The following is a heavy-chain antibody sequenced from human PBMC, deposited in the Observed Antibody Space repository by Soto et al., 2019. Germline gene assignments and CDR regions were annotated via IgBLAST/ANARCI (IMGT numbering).Heavy chain of an antibody. D-gene: IGHD2-8*01. J-gene: IGHJ6*02. Sequence: QVQLQESGPGLVKPSETLSLTCTVSGGSISSISNHYCSWIRLPPGKGLEWIGYMSYSGYTSYNPSLKSRVIVSVDTSKNLCSLNLTSVTAADTAVYYCATQGFGVLQGLVDVWGQGTTVTVSS. CDR3: ATQGFGVLQGLVDV. V-gene: IGHV4-59*08. CDR2: MSYSGYT. CDR1: GGSISSISNHY.